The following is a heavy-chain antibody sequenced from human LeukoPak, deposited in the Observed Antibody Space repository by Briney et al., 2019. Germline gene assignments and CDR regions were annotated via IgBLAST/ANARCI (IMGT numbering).Heavy chain of an antibody. CDR3: ARADLSGSYFHPHFLDY. V-gene: IGHV3-7*01. Sequence: GGSLRLSCAASGFTFSSYWMSWVRQAPGKGLEWVAYINQDGSEKNYADSVKGRFTISRDNAKNSLYLQMNSLRAEDTAMYYCARADLSGSYFHPHFLDYWGQGTLVTVSS. J-gene: IGHJ4*02. CDR1: GFTFSSYW. D-gene: IGHD1-26*01. CDR2: INQDGSEK.